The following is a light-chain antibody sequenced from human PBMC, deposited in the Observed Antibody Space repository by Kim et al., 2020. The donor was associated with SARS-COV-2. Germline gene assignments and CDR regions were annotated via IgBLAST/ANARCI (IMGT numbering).Light chain of an antibody. Sequence: LSPGERATLSCRASQSVSSSYLAWYQQKPGQAPRLLIYGASSRATGIPDRFSGSGSGTDFTLTISRLEPEDFAVYYCQQYGSPLLTFGGGTKVDIK. CDR3: QQYGSPLLT. CDR1: QSVSSSY. J-gene: IGKJ4*01. CDR2: GAS. V-gene: IGKV3-20*01.